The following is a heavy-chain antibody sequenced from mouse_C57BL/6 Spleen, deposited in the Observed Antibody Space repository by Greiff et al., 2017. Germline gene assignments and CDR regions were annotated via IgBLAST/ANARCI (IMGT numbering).Heavy chain of an antibody. CDR1: GFTFSSYT. J-gene: IGHJ3*01. CDR2: ISGGGGNT. CDR3: ARQGYYGSSSWFAY. D-gene: IGHD1-1*01. Sequence: EVKLVESGGGLVKPGGSLKLSCAASGFTFSSYTMSWVRQTPEKRLEWVATISGGGGNTYYPDSVKGRFTISRGNAKNTLYLQMSSLRSEDTALYYGARQGYYGSSSWFAYWGQGTLVTVSA. V-gene: IGHV5-9*01.